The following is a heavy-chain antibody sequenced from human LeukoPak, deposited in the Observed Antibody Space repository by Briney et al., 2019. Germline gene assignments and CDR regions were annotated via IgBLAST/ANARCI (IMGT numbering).Heavy chain of an antibody. Sequence: ASVKVSCKAYGGTFSGYAISWVRQAPGQGLEWMGGIIPIFGTANYAQKFQGRVTITTDESTSTAYMELSSLRSEDTAVYYCARGIGGYNYFDYWGQGTLVTVSS. V-gene: IGHV1-69*05. CDR3: ARGIGGYNYFDY. D-gene: IGHD5-12*01. CDR1: GGTFSGYA. CDR2: IIPIFGTA. J-gene: IGHJ4*02.